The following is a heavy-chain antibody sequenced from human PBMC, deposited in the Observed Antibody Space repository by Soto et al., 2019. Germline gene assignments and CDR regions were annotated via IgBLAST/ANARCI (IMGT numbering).Heavy chain of an antibody. D-gene: IGHD6-19*01. CDR1: GFAFSHYA. CDR3: ARAGNDSIAWSVIPPGELDY. J-gene: IGHJ4*02. CDR2: ISHDGSNK. Sequence: QVQLVESGGGVVQPGRSLRLSCAASGFAFSHYAMNWVRQAPGKGLEWVAVISHDGSNKYYADSVRGRFTISRDNSKYTLYLQMSSLRAEDTAVYHCARAGNDSIAWSVIPPGELDYRGQGNVVIVSS. V-gene: IGHV3-30-3*01.